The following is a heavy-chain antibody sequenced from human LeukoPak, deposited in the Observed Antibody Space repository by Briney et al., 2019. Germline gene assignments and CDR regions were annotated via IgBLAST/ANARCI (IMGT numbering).Heavy chain of an antibody. V-gene: IGHV3-21*01. D-gene: IGHD6-13*01. J-gene: IGHJ4*02. Sequence: PGGSLRLSCAASGFTFSSYSMNWVRQAPGKGLEWVSSISSSSSYIYYADSVKGRFTISRDNAKNSLYLQMNSLRAEDTAVYYCARDTTRIAAAGLDYWGQGTLVTVSS. CDR3: ARDTTRIAAAGLDY. CDR2: ISSSSSYI. CDR1: GFTFSSYS.